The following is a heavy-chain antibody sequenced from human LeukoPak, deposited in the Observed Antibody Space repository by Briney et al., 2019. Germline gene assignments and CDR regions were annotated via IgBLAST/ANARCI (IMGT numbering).Heavy chain of an antibody. CDR2: IYTSGST. D-gene: IGHD2-15*01. Sequence: PSETLSLTCTVSGGSISSGSYYWSWIRQPAGKGLEWIGRIYTSGSTNYNPSLKSRVTISVDTSKNQFSLKLSSVTAADTAVYYCASTRDIVVVVAATAFDYWGQGTLVTVSS. CDR3: ASTRDIVVVVAATAFDY. CDR1: GGSISSGSYY. V-gene: IGHV4-61*02. J-gene: IGHJ4*02.